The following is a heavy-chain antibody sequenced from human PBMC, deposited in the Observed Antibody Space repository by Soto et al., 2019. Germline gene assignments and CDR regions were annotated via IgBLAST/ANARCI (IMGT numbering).Heavy chain of an antibody. V-gene: IGHV3-30*18. CDR1: GFTFSSYG. J-gene: IGHJ4*02. CDR3: AQGNSSGLFDS. Sequence: GGSLRLSCAASGFTFSSYGMHWVRQAPGKGLEWLAVISYDGSNKNYADSVKGRFTISRDNSKNTLHLQMNSMRAEDTAVYYCAQGNSSGLFDSWGQGALVTVSS. D-gene: IGHD3-22*01. CDR2: ISYDGSNK.